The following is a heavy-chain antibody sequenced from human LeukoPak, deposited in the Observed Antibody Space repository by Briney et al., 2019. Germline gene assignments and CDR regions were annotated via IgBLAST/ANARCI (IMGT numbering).Heavy chain of an antibody. J-gene: IGHJ6*03. V-gene: IGHV3-21*01. CDR3: ARDGDTVLTRGYYYYMDV. D-gene: IGHD4-23*01. CDR2: ISSSSSYI. Sequence: GGSLRLSCAASGFTFSSYSMNWVRQAPGKGLEWVPSISSSSSYIYYVDSVKGRFTISRDNAKKSLYLQMNSLRAEDTALYYCARDGDTVLTRGYYYYMDVWGKGTTVTVSS. CDR1: GFTFSSYS.